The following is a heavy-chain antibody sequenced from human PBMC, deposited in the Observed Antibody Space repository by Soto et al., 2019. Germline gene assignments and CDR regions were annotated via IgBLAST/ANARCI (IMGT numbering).Heavy chain of an antibody. D-gene: IGHD6-13*01. CDR3: ARAFPWDSSRVPDY. J-gene: IGHJ4*02. CDR2: IYSGGST. CDR1: GFTVSSNY. Sequence: QPGGSLRLSCAASGFTVSSNYMSWVRQAPGKGLEWVSVIYSGGSTYYADSVKGRFTISRDNSKNTLYLQMNSLRAEDTAVYYCARAFPWDSSRVPDYWGQGTLVTVSS. V-gene: IGHV3-53*01.